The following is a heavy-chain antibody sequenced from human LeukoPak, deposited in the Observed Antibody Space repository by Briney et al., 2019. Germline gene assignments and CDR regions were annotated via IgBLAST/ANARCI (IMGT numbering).Heavy chain of an antibody. D-gene: IGHD2-2*01. CDR2: ITFDERT. V-gene: IGHV3-30-3*02. CDR1: GFASSIYV. Sequence: GGSLRLSCAASGFASSIYVMHWVRQAPGKGPEWLARITFDERTEYAESVKGRFTISRDNSKDTLYLQMNSVTTEDTAVYYCAKDRDCTSMSCHSHFEAWGRGTLLTVSS. J-gene: IGHJ5*02. CDR3: AKDRDCTSMSCHSHFEA.